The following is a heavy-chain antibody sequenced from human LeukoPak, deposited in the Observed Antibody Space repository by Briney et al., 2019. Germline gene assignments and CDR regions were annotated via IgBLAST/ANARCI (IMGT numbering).Heavy chain of an antibody. CDR3: AKIEGASWNLRDYYYYMDV. Sequence: GGSLRLSCVVSGLTFRSYWMTWVRQAPAKGPEGVANIKYEGSEKYYVDSVKGRFTISRDNAKNSLFLEMNSLRADDTAVYYCAKIEGASWNLRDYYYYMDVWGKGTTVTVSS. V-gene: IGHV3-7*01. CDR1: GLTFRSYW. J-gene: IGHJ6*03. CDR2: IKYEGSEK. D-gene: IGHD1-1*01.